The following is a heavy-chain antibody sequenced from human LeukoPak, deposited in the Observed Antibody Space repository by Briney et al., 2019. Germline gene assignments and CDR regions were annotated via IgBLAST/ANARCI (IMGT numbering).Heavy chain of an antibody. CDR2: IYYSGST. J-gene: IGHJ5*02. Sequence: PSETLSLTCTVSGGSISSGDYYWSWIRQPPGKGLEWIGYIYYSGSTYYNPSLKSRVTISVDTSKNQLSLKLSSVTAADTAVYYCARDLGRGYSYDEGYWFDPWGQGTLVTVSS. V-gene: IGHV4-30-4*01. CDR3: ARDLGRGYSYDEGYWFDP. CDR1: GGSISSGDYY. D-gene: IGHD5-18*01.